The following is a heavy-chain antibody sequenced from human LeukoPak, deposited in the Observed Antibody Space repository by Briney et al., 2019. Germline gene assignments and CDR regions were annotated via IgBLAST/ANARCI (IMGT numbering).Heavy chain of an antibody. J-gene: IGHJ5*02. D-gene: IGHD6-13*01. CDR3: ATGISSNYWFDP. CDR2: FDPEDGET. V-gene: IGHV1-24*01. Sequence: APVKVSCKVSGYTLTELSMHWVRQAPGKGLEWMGGFDPEDGETIYAQKFQGRVTMTEDTSTDTAYMELSSLRSEDTAVYYCATGISSNYWFDPWGQGTLVTVSS. CDR1: GYTLTELS.